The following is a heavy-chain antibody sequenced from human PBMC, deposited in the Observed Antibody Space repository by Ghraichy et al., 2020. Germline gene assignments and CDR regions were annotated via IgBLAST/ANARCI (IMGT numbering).Heavy chain of an antibody. Sequence: SETLSLTCTVSGGSVSSGSYYWSWIRQPPGKGLEWIGYIYYSGSTNYNPSLKSRVTISVDTSKNQFSLKLSSVTAADTAVYYCAREIVVVPGLIDYWGQGTLVTVSS. J-gene: IGHJ4*02. CDR1: GGSVSSGSYY. CDR2: IYYSGST. D-gene: IGHD2-2*01. CDR3: AREIVVVPGLIDY. V-gene: IGHV4-61*01.